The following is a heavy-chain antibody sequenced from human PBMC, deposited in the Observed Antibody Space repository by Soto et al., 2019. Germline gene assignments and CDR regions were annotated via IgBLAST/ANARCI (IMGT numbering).Heavy chain of an antibody. Sequence: SVKVTCKASGGTINSYAISWVRQAKRQGLEWMGGIIPIFGTANYAQKFQGRVTITADESTSTAYMELSSLRSEDTAVYYCARDYDSSTRGCFDPWGQGTLVTVSS. CDR3: ARDYDSSTRGCFDP. V-gene: IGHV1-69*13. J-gene: IGHJ5*02. CDR2: IIPIFGTA. CDR1: GGTINSYA. D-gene: IGHD2-2*01.